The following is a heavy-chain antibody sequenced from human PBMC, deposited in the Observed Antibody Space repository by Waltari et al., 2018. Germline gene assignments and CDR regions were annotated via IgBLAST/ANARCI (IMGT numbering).Heavy chain of an antibody. CDR1: GGTFSSYT. CDR2: IIPILGIA. V-gene: IGHV1-69*02. Sequence: QVQLVQSGAEVKKPGSSVKVSCKASGGTFSSYTISWVRQAPGQGLEWMGRIIPILGIANYAQKFQGRVTITADKSTSTAYMELSSLRSEDTAVYYWARGVTVFGVVITTDYYYGMDVWGQGTTVTVSS. D-gene: IGHD3-3*01. CDR3: ARGVTVFGVVITTDYYYGMDV. J-gene: IGHJ6*02.